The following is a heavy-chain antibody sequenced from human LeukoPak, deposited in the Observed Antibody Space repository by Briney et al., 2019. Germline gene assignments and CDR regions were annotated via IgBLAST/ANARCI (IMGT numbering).Heavy chain of an antibody. D-gene: IGHD3-3*01. CDR2: ISYDGSNK. V-gene: IGHV3-30*04. CDR3: ARDFRGYDLSYYGMDV. Sequence: GGSLRLSCAASGFTFSSYAMHWVRQAPGKGLEWVAVISYDGSNKYNADSVKGRFTISRDNSKNTLYLQMNSLRAEDTAVYYCARDFRGYDLSYYGMDVWGQGTTVTVSS. CDR1: GFTFSSYA. J-gene: IGHJ6*02.